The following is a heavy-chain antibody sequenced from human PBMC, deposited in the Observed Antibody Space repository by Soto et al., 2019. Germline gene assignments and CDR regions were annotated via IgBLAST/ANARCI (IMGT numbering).Heavy chain of an antibody. V-gene: IGHV4-31*03. CDR1: GGSISSGGYY. J-gene: IGHJ5*02. D-gene: IGHD3-3*01. Sequence: SETLSLTCTVSGGSISSGGYYWSWIRQHPGKGLEWIGYIYYSGSTYYNPSLKSRVTISVDTSKNQFSLKLSSVTAADTAVYYCARSPPITIFGVVNWFDPWGQGTLVTVSS. CDR2: IYYSGST. CDR3: ARSPPITIFGVVNWFDP.